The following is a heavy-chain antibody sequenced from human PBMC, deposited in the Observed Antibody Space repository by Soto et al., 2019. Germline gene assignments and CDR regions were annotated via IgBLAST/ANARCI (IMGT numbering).Heavy chain of an antibody. CDR3: AKDARFDFWSGSPLNWFDP. V-gene: IGHV3-30*18. Sequence: GGSLRLSCAASGFTFSSYGMHWVRQAPGKGLEWVAVISYDGSNKYYADSVKGRFTISRDNSKNTLYLQMNSLRAEDTAVYYCAKDARFDFWSGSPLNWFDPWGQGTLVTVTS. CDR1: GFTFSSYG. J-gene: IGHJ5*02. D-gene: IGHD3-3*01. CDR2: ISYDGSNK.